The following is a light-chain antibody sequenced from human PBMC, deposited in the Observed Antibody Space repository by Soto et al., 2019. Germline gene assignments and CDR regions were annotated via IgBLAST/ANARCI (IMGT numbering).Light chain of an antibody. V-gene: IGKV1-39*01. CDR3: QKTYSPHIT. CDR1: ETISSY. CDR2: AAY. J-gene: IGKJ5*01. Sequence: DIQMTQSPSSLATPVGDGVTITCLASETISSYLNWYQQKPGKATKLLIYAAYSLQSGVKSTFSGSGSGTDFTLTIRSLQPEDFATYFCQKTYSPHITCGQGKRREIK.